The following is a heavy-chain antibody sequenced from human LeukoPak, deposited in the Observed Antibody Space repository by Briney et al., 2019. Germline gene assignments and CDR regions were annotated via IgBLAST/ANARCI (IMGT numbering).Heavy chain of an antibody. Sequence: GGSLRLSCAASGFNFRIYNMVWVRQAPGKGLEWLSYISTSSNTIYYADSVKGRFTISRDNAKNSLYLQMNSLRDEDTADYYCARDRDSSGYYYLGYFDYWGQGTLVTVSS. CDR2: ISTSSNTI. V-gene: IGHV3-48*02. D-gene: IGHD3-22*01. CDR3: ARDRDSSGYYYLGYFDY. CDR1: GFNFRIYN. J-gene: IGHJ4*03.